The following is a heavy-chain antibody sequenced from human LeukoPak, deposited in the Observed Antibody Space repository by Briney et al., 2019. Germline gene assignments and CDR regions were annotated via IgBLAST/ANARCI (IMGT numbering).Heavy chain of an antibody. CDR3: ARTHLNSSGWDHAFDY. CDR2: MYCSGNT. CDR1: GGSISSGGYY. J-gene: IGHJ4*02. Sequence: PSESLSVTSAVSGGSISSGGYYWGSTGQQPGKGLEWIVYMYCSGNTYYDRSHKRRVSISVDTSKNQFCLKLSSVPAANTAVYYCARTHLNSSGWDHAFDYWGQGTLVTVSS. V-gene: IGHV4-31*11. D-gene: IGHD6-19*01.